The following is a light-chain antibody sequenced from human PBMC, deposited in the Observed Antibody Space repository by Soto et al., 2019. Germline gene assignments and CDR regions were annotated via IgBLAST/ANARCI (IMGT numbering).Light chain of an antibody. Sequence: EIELTQSPGTLSLSPGDRATLSCRASQSVSSNYSAWYQRKPGHAPRLLIYGASNRDTGIPNRFSGSGSGTDFTLTITRLEPDDFVAYYCQQYGSSPPTFGQGTKVEI. J-gene: IGKJ1*01. CDR3: QQYGSSPPT. CDR1: QSVSSNY. V-gene: IGKV3-20*01. CDR2: GAS.